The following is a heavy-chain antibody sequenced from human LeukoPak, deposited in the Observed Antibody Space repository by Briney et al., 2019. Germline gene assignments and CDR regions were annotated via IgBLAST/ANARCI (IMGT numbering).Heavy chain of an antibody. J-gene: IGHJ4*02. V-gene: IGHV3-11*01. D-gene: IGHD1-1*01. CDR1: GFTFSDYY. Sequence: GGSLRLSCAASGFTFSDYYMSWIRQAPGKGLEWVSYISSSGSTIYYADSVKGRFTISRDNSKNTLYLQMNSLRAEDTAVYYCAKRDIVEADYWGQGTLVTVSS. CDR3: AKRDIVEADY. CDR2: ISSSGSTI.